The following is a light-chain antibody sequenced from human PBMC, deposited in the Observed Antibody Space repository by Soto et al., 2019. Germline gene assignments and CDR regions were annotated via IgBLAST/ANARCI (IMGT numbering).Light chain of an antibody. CDR1: QSVSSN. Sequence: EIVMTQSPATLSVSPGERATLSCRASQSVSSNLAWYQQKPGQAPRFLIYGASNRATGIPARFSGSGSGTDFTLTISSLEPEDFAVYYCQQRSNLWTFGQGTKVDIK. J-gene: IGKJ1*01. V-gene: IGKV3-11*01. CDR2: GAS. CDR3: QQRSNLWT.